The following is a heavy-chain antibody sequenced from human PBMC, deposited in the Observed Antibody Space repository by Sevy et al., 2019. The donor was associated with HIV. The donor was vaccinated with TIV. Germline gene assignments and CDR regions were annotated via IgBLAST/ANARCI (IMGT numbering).Heavy chain of an antibody. CDR2: LIGSGSRS. CDR1: GFPFSNYA. Sequence: GGSLRLSCAASGFPFSNYAMSWIRQAPGKGLEWVSTLIGSGSRSYYADSVTGRFTISRDNSKNTLYLQMNSLRADDTATHYCAKRRVQSGLSGGGANYGWDVCGHGTTVTVSS. V-gene: IGHV3-23*01. D-gene: IGHD2-15*01. CDR3: AKRRVQSGLSGGGANYGWDV. J-gene: IGHJ6*02.